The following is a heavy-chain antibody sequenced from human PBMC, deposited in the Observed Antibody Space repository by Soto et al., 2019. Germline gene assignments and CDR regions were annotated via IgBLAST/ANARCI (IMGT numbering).Heavy chain of an antibody. CDR1: GGSISSYY. D-gene: IGHD6-13*01. CDR3: ARPGGSGWFYFDS. CDR2: IYYSGSI. J-gene: IGHJ4*02. V-gene: IGHV4-39*02. Sequence: SETLSLTCTVSGGSISSYYWSWIRQPPGKGLEWIGSIYYSGSIYYNPSLKSRVTISVDTSKNHFSLKLTSVTAADTAVYYCARPGGSGWFYFDSWGQGSQVTVSS.